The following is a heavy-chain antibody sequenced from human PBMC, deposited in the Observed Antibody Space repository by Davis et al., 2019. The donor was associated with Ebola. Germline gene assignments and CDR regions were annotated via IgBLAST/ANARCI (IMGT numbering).Heavy chain of an antibody. CDR2: ISSSSSYI. Sequence: GGSLRLSCAASGFTFSSYSMNWVRQAPGKGLEWVSSISSSSSYIYYADSVKGRFTISRDNAKNSLYLQMNSLRAEDTAVYYCARGDWGPGFGFDPWGQGTLVTVSS. D-gene: IGHD7-27*01. V-gene: IGHV3-21*01. CDR1: GFTFSSYS. J-gene: IGHJ5*02. CDR3: ARGDWGPGFGFDP.